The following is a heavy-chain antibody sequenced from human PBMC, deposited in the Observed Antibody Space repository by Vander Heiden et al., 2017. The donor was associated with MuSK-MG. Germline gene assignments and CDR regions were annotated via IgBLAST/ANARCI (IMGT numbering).Heavy chain of an antibody. CDR2: ISYDGSNK. Sequence: QVQLVESGGGVVQPGRSLRLSCAASGFTFSSYAMHWVRQAPGKGLEWVAVISYDGSNKYYADSVKGRFTISRDNSKHTLFLQMTSLRPEDTAVYYCAIDRGQLGYFDYWVQGTLVTVSS. D-gene: IGHD3-10*01. CDR1: GFTFSSYA. CDR3: AIDRGQLGYFDY. V-gene: IGHV3-30*04. J-gene: IGHJ4*02.